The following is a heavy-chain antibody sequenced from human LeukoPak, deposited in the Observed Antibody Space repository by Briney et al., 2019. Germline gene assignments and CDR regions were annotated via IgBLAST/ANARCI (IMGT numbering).Heavy chain of an antibody. CDR3: ARDLYAYYGMDV. J-gene: IGHJ6*02. D-gene: IGHD2/OR15-2a*01. CDR1: GFTFISYS. V-gene: IGHV3-48*01. Sequence: GGSLRLSCAASGFTFISYSMNWVRQAPGKGLEWLSYTSSSSSDVHYADSVKGRFTISRDNAKSSLYLQMNRLRADDTAVYYCARDLYAYYGMDVWGQGTTVTVSS. CDR2: TSSSSSDV.